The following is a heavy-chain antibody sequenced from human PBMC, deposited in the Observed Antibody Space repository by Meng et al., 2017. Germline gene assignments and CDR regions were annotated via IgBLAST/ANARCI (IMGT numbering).Heavy chain of an antibody. CDR1: GFTFSSYL. J-gene: IGHJ6*02. CDR3: AKGGDYYDSSGYDYVGFYYYYGMDV. CDR2: IKQDGSEK. V-gene: IGHV3-7*03. Sequence: GESLKISWAASGFTFSSYLRSWVRQAPGKGLGWAANIKQDGSEKYYVDSVKGRFTISRDNAKNSLYLQRNSMGDEDTAVYYGAKGGDYYDSSGYDYVGFYYYYGMDVWGQGTTVTVSS. D-gene: IGHD3-22*01.